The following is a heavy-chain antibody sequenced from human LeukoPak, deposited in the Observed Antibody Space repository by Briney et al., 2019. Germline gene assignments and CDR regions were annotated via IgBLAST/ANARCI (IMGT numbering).Heavy chain of an antibody. V-gene: IGHV1-69*05. Sequence: ASVKVSCKASGGTFSSYAISWVRQAPGQGLEWMGGIIPIFGTANYAQKFQGRVTITTDKSTSTAYMELSSLRSEDTAVYYCARSSIIAAAGPYYFDYWGQGTLVTVSS. J-gene: IGHJ4*02. D-gene: IGHD6-13*01. CDR2: IIPIFGTA. CDR3: ARSSIIAAAGPYYFDY. CDR1: GGTFSSYA.